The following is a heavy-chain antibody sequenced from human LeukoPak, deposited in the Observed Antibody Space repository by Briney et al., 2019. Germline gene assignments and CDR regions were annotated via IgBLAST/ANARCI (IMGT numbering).Heavy chain of an antibody. CDR2: INPNSGGT. D-gene: IGHD2-2*01. V-gene: IGHV1-2*02. Sequence: GASVKVSCKASGYTFTSYAMNWVRQAPGQGLEWMGWINPNSGGTNYAQKFQGRVTMTRDTSISTAYMELSRLRSDDTAVYYCARDDCSSTSCYNRFDPWGQGTLVTVSS. J-gene: IGHJ5*02. CDR3: ARDDCSSTSCYNRFDP. CDR1: GYTFTSYA.